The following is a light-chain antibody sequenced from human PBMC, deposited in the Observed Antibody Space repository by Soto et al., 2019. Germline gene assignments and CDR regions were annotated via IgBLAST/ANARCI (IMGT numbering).Light chain of an antibody. Sequence: EIVMKRSAAARSVSEGERAWLSYRASQSVSSNLAWYQQKPGQAPRLLIYGASTRATGIPARFSGSGSGTEFNPTFSCGQSKAFALFYCQQYNNWPRTCGEGTKVDIK. V-gene: IGKV3-15*01. J-gene: IGKJ1*01. CDR1: QSVSSN. CDR2: GAS. CDR3: QQYNNWPRT.